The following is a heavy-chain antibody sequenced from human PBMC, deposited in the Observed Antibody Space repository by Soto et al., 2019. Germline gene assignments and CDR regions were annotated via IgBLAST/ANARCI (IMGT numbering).Heavy chain of an antibody. V-gene: IGHV1-2*04. J-gene: IGHJ4*01. CDR3: AIGNPILQRYYISY. CDR2: INPNSGGT. Sequence: ASVKVSCKASGYTFTGYYMHWVRQAPGQGLEWMGWINPNSGGTNYAQKFQGWVTMTRDTSISTAYMELSRLRSDDTAVYYCAIGNPILQRYYISYCGQETLVTDSS. D-gene: IGHD3-9*01. CDR1: GYTFTGYY.